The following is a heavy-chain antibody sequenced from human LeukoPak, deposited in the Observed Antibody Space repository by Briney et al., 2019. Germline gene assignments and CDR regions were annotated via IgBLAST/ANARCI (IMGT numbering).Heavy chain of an antibody. D-gene: IGHD4-17*01. J-gene: IGHJ4*02. Sequence: SETLSLTCTVSGGSISTSSYYWGWIRQPPRKGREWIGSIFYSGSTYYTPSLKSRVTISVGTSKNQCSLRLSSVTAADTAVYYCARRATVTSHYFDFWGQGTLVTVSS. CDR1: GGSISTSSYY. V-gene: IGHV4-39*01. CDR2: IFYSGST. CDR3: ARRATVTSHYFDF.